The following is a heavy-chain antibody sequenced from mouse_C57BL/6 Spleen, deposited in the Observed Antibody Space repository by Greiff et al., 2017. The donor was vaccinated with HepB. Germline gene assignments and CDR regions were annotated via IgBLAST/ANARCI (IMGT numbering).Heavy chain of an antibody. V-gene: IGHV5-4*01. CDR2: ISDGGSYT. D-gene: IGHD1-1*01. CDR3: ARGGYYGSSTWYFDV. Sequence: EVQLVESGGGLVKPGGSLKLSCAASGFTFSSYAMSWVRQTPEKRLEWVATISDGGSYTYYPDNVKGRFTIARDNAKNNLYLQMSHLKSEDTAIYYCARGGYYGSSTWYFDVWGTGTTVTVSS. J-gene: IGHJ1*03. CDR1: GFTFSSYA.